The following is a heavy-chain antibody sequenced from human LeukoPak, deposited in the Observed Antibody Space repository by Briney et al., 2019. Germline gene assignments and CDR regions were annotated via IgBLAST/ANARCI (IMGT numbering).Heavy chain of an antibody. CDR1: GYTFTSYG. D-gene: IGHD3-3*01. J-gene: IGHJ4*02. CDR3: VKRGGSAYPTPFEY. CDR2: ISAYNGNT. V-gene: IGHV1-18*01. Sequence: ASVKVSCKASGYTFTSYGISWVRQAPGQGLEWMGWISAYNGNTNYAQKLQGRVTMTTDTSTSTAYMELRSLRSDDTAVYYCVKRGGSAYPTPFEYWGQGTLVTVSS.